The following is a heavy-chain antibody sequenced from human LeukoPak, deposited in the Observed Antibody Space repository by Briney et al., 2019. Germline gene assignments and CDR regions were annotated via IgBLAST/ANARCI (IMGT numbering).Heavy chain of an antibody. CDR3: ARDRGYSYGDRYYFDY. Sequence: PSETLSLTCTVSGGSVSSGSYYWSWTRQPPGKGLEWIGYIYYSGRTNYNPSLKSRVTISVDTSKNQFSLKLSSVTAADTAVYYCARDRGYSYGDRYYFDYWGQGTLVAVSS. V-gene: IGHV4-61*01. CDR1: GGSVSSGSYY. CDR2: IYYSGRT. D-gene: IGHD5-18*01. J-gene: IGHJ4*02.